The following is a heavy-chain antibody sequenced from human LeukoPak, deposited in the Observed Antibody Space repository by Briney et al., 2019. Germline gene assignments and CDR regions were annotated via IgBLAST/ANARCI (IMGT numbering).Heavy chain of an antibody. CDR3: AKESPLHGVDI. V-gene: IGHV1-18*01. J-gene: IGHJ3*02. CDR2: INAYNGNT. CDR1: GYTFNTYV. Sequence: GASVKVSCKAFGYTFNTYVISWVRQAPGQGLEWMGWINAYNGNTNYAQNLQDRVTMTTDTPTSTAYMELRSLRFDDTGVYYCAKESPLHGVDIWGQGTMVTVSS. D-gene: IGHD3-16*01.